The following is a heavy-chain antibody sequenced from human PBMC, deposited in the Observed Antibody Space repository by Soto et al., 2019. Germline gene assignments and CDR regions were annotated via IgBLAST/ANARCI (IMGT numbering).Heavy chain of an antibody. Sequence: SETLSLTCTVSGGSVSSGSYYWSWIRQPPGKGLEWIGYIYYSGSTNYNPSLKSRVTISVDTSKNQFSLKLSSVTAADTAVYYCAREGTKGYCSGGSCYSTYYFDYWGQGTLVTVSS. CDR2: IYYSGST. CDR3: AREGTKGYCSGGSCYSTYYFDY. D-gene: IGHD2-15*01. V-gene: IGHV4-61*01. J-gene: IGHJ4*02. CDR1: GGSVSSGSYY.